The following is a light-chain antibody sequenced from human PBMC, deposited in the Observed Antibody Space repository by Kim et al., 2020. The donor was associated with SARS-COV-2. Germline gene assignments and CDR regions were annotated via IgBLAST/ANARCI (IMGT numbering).Light chain of an antibody. V-gene: IGLV1-40*01. CDR1: SSNIGAGYD. Sequence: QSVLTKPPSVAGAPGQRVTISCTGSSSNIGAGYDVHWYQQLPGTASKHLIYGNSNRPSGVPDRFSGSKSGTSASLAITGHQAEDEADYYCQSYDSRLSGHVVFGGGTKLTVL. CDR3: QSYDSRLSGHVV. J-gene: IGLJ2*01. CDR2: GNS.